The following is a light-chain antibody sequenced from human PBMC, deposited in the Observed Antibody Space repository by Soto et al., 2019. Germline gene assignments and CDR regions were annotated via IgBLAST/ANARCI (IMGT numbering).Light chain of an antibody. CDR3: QQYNTFSPE. J-gene: IGKJ1*01. Sequence: DIQLTQSPSTLSASVGDRVTITCRASQSMSDWLAWYQQKPGKAPKLLIYKASNLESGVPSRFSGSGSGTEFTLTISSLQPDDFATYYCQQYNTFSPEFGQGTKVEIK. CDR1: QSMSDW. V-gene: IGKV1-5*03. CDR2: KAS.